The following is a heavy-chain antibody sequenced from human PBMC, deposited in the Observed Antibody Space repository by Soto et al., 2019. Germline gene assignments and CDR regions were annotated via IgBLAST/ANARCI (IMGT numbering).Heavy chain of an antibody. CDR2: IWNDGSNK. V-gene: IGHV3-33*01. CDR3: ATDSGSSPFEY. CDR1: GFSFSRYG. Sequence: QAQLVESGGGVVQPGRSLRLSCAASGFSFSRYGMHWVRQAPGKGLEWVAVIWNDGSNKIYSDSVKGRFTISRDNSKNTLYLQMNSLRAEDTAVYYCATDSGSSPFEYWGQGTLVTVSS. D-gene: IGHD1-26*01. J-gene: IGHJ4*02.